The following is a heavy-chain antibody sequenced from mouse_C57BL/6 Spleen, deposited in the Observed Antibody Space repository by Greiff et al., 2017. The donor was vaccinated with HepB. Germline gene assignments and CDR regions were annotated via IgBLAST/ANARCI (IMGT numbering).Heavy chain of an antibody. CDR3: TTFFLDY. V-gene: IGHV14-4*01. CDR1: GFNIKDDY. J-gene: IGHJ2*01. CDR2: IDPENGDT. Sequence: VQLKQSGAELVRPGASVKLSCTASGFNIKDDYMHWVKQRPEQGLEWIGWIDPENGDTEYASKFQGKATITADTSSNTAYLQLSSLTSEDTAVYYCTTFFLDYWGQGTTLTVSS.